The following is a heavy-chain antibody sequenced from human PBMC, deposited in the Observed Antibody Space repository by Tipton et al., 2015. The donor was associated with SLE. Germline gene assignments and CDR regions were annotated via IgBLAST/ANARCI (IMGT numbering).Heavy chain of an antibody. CDR1: GGSISAYY. CDR3: ATYYFGSGSASAPTLFPLVS. Sequence: TLSLTCTVSGGSISAYYWNWIRQAPGKGLEWVGRMHYSGITIYNPSLKSRVTISLDTSKNQLSLKVTSVTAADTAVYYCATYYFGSGSASAPTLFPLVSW. J-gene: IGHJ5*01. D-gene: IGHD3-10*01. V-gene: IGHV4-59*12. CDR2: MHYSGIT.